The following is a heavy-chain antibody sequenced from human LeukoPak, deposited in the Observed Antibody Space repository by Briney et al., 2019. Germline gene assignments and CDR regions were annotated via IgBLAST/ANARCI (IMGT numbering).Heavy chain of an antibody. Sequence: SETLSLTCTVSGGSISSSSYYWGWIRQPPGKGLEWIGSIFYSGSTYYNPSLKSRVTISVDTSKNQFSLKLSSVTAADTAVYYCARDLELWRYDYWGQGTLVTVSS. CDR2: IFYSGST. V-gene: IGHV4-39*07. J-gene: IGHJ4*02. CDR3: ARDLELWRYDY. D-gene: IGHD5-18*01. CDR1: GGSISSSSYY.